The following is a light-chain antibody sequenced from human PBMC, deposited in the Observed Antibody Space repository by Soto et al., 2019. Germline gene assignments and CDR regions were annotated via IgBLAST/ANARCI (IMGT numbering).Light chain of an antibody. Sequence: IVLTPSPGPLSPSPRERATLSCRASQVVSNNYLAWYRQKLGQAPRLLIYGASNRASGIPDRFSGSGSGTDLTLPSSRLEPEDFAVYYCQQYGSSGTFGQGTKVDIK. CDR1: QVVSNNY. CDR3: QQYGSSGT. V-gene: IGKV3-20*01. J-gene: IGKJ1*01. CDR2: GAS.